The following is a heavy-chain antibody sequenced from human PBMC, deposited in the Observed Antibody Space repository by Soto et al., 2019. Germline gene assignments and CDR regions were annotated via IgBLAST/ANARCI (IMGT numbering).Heavy chain of an antibody. J-gene: IGHJ4*02. CDR2: IHSSSSTI. CDR1: GFTFSSYS. V-gene: IGHV3-48*01. Sequence: GGSLRLSCAASGFTFSSYSMNWVRQAPGKGLEWVSFIHSSSSTIYYADSVKGRFTISRDNAKNSLYLQMNSLRAEDTAVYYCARGYSSSSAAFDYWGQGTLVTVSS. CDR3: ARGYSSSSAAFDY. D-gene: IGHD6-13*01.